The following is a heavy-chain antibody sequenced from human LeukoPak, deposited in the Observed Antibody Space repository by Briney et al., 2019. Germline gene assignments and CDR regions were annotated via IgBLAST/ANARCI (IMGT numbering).Heavy chain of an antibody. J-gene: IGHJ4*02. CDR2: IYTSGST. CDR3: ARSLYCSGGSCYGGPLDY. CDR1: GGSISTYY. D-gene: IGHD2-15*01. Sequence: SETLSLTCTVSGGSISTYYWNWIRQPPGKGLEWIGYIYTSGSTNYNPSLKSRVTMSVDTSKNQFSLKLSSVTAADTAVYYCARSLYCSGGSCYGGPLDYWGQGTLVTVSS. V-gene: IGHV4-4*08.